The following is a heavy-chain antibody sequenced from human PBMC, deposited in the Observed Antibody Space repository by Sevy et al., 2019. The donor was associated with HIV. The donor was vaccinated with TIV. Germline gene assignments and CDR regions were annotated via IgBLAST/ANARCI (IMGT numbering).Heavy chain of an antibody. CDR2: INHSGNS. V-gene: IGHV4-34*01. J-gene: IGHJ4*02. D-gene: IGHD2-21*02. Sequence: SDTLSLTCAVYGGSFSDYYWTWIRQPPGKGLEWIGEINHSGNSNYNPSLKSRLSISVDTSKKQFSLKLKSVTAADTATYFCARGRGATAVNFDYWGQGTLVTVSS. CDR3: ARGRGATAVNFDY. CDR1: GGSFSDYY.